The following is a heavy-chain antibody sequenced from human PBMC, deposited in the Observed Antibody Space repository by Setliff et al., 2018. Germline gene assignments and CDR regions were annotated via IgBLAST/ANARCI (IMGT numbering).Heavy chain of an antibody. CDR2: INTDNGNT. V-gene: IGHV1-18*01. CDR1: GYSFTTEG. D-gene: IGHD2-21*02. CDR3: ARDPPYCGGDCYPDY. J-gene: IGHJ4*02. Sequence: ASVKVSCKTSGYSFTTEGITWVRQAPGQGLEWMGAINTDNGNTNYAQKLQGRVTMTTDTSTSTAYMELRSLRSDDTAVYYCARDPPYCGGDCYPDYWGQGTLVTVSS.